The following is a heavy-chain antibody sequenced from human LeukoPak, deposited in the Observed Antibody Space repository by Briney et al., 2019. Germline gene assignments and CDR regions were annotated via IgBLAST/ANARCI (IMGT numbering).Heavy chain of an antibody. CDR3: ARVGLYSSSWYCDY. CDR1: GYTFTGYY. V-gene: IGHV1-2*02. Sequence: ASVKVSCKASGYTFTGYYMHWVRQAPGQGLEWMGWINPNSGGTNYAQKFQGRVTMTRDTSISTAYMELSRLRSDDTAVYYCARVGLYSSSWYCDYWGQGTLVTVSS. D-gene: IGHD6-13*01. J-gene: IGHJ4*02. CDR2: INPNSGGT.